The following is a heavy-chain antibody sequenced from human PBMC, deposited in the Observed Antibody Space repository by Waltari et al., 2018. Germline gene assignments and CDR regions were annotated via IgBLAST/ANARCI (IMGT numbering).Heavy chain of an antibody. V-gene: IGHV3-30*18. CDR1: GFTFSSYG. CDR3: AKDNDYGDHLFDY. J-gene: IGHJ4*02. CDR2: IWYDGSNK. D-gene: IGHD4-17*01. Sequence: QVQLVESGGGVVQPGRSLRLSCAASGFTFSSYGMHWVRQAPGKGLEWVAVIWYDGSNKYYADSVKGRFTISRDNSKNTLYLQMNSLRAEDTAMYYCAKDNDYGDHLFDYWGQGTLVTVSS.